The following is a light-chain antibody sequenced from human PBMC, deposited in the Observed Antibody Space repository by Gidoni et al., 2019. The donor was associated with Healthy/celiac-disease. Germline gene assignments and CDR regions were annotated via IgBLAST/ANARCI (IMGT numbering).Light chain of an antibody. J-gene: IGKJ5*01. Sequence: DIQMTQSPPSLPASVVDRVTITCRASQSISSYLNWYQQKPGKAPKLLIYAASSLQSGVPSRFSGSGSGTDFTLTISSLQPEDFATYYCQQSYSTPITFGQGTRLEIK. CDR3: QQSYSTPIT. CDR1: QSISSY. V-gene: IGKV1-39*01. CDR2: AAS.